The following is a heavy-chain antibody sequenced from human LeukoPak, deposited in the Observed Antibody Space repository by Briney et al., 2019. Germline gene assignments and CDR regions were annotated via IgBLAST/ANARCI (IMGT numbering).Heavy chain of an antibody. CDR1: GFTFSSYG. Sequence: GGSLRLSCAASGFTFSSYGMHWVRQAPGKGLDLVAFIHHDGSNKYYADSVRGRFTISRDNSKNTLYLQMNSLRAEDTAVYYCARRAGAYSHPYDYWGQGTLVTVSS. CDR3: ARRAGAYSHPYDY. J-gene: IGHJ4*02. V-gene: IGHV3-30*02. D-gene: IGHD4/OR15-4a*01. CDR2: IHHDGSNK.